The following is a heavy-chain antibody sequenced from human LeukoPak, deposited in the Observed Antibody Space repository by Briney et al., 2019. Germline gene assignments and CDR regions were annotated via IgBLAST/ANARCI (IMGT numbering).Heavy chain of an antibody. V-gene: IGHV3-23*01. CDR2: TSGSGVST. CDR1: GFTFSNFA. Sequence: PGGSLRLSCAASGFTFSNFAMSWVRQAPGKGLEWVSATSGSGVSTYYADSVKGRFTISRDNSKNTLYLQMNSLRADDTAVYYCAKSIREPGSYFDLWGRGTLVIVSS. J-gene: IGHJ2*01. CDR3: AKSIREPGSYFDL. D-gene: IGHD1-26*01.